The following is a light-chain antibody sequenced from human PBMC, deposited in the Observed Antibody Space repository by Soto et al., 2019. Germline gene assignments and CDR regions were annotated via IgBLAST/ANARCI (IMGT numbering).Light chain of an antibody. V-gene: IGKV1-5*03. J-gene: IGKJ1*01. Sequence: DIQMTQSAATLSASVGDRVTITCRASQSISTWLAWYQQRPGKAPKLLIHKVSSLQSGVPSRFSGSASGTEFSLTITSLQPDDFATYFCQQYMSYSFGQGTKVEIK. CDR2: KVS. CDR1: QSISTW. CDR3: QQYMSYS.